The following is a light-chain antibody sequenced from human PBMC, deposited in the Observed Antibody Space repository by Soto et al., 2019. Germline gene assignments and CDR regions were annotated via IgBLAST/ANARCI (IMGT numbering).Light chain of an antibody. V-gene: IGLV2-8*01. J-gene: IGLJ2*01. Sequence: QSALTQPPSASGSPGQSVTISCTGTSSDVGDYNYVSWYQQHPGKAPKLMIYEVSKRPSGVPDRFSGSKSGNTASLTVSGLQAEAEADYYCSSYAGSNSFAFGGGTKLTVL. CDR3: SSYAGSNSFA. CDR1: SSDVGDYNY. CDR2: EVS.